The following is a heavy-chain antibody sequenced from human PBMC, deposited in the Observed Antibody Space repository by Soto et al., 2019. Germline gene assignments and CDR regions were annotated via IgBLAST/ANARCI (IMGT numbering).Heavy chain of an antibody. J-gene: IGHJ6*02. D-gene: IGHD4-17*01. CDR1: GFTFSSYG. CDR3: AKDAPKTTVREFGMDV. CDR2: ISYDGSNK. V-gene: IGHV3-30*18. Sequence: PGGSLRLSCAASGFTFSSYGMHWVRQASGKGLEWVAVISYDGSNKYYADSVKGRFTISRDNSKNTLYLQMNSLRAEDTAVYYCAKDAPKTTVREFGMDVWGQGTTVTVSS.